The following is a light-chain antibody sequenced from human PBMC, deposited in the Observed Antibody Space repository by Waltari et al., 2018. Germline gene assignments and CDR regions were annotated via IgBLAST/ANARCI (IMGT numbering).Light chain of an antibody. CDR3: LQFTDWPPSLT. CDR1: QNIGSN. CDR2: GAS. J-gene: IGKJ4*01. Sequence: EKVMTQSPATLSVTPGERATNSCRASQNIGSNLAWYQQKPGQAPRLVIYGASTRATDVPARFRGSGSGTEFTLTISSLQSEDFAVYYCLQFTDWPPSLTFGGGTKVQIK. V-gene: IGKV3-15*01.